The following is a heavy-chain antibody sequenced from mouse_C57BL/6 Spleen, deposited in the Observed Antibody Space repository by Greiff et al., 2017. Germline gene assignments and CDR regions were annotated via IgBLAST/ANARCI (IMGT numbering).Heavy chain of an antibody. CDR3: VRHDYDVNYYAMDY. CDR2: IRSKSNNYAT. J-gene: IGHJ4*01. CDR1: GFSFNTYA. Sequence: DVQLQESGGGLVQPKGSLKLSCAASGFSFNTYAMNWVRQAPGKGLEWVARIRSKSNNYATYYADSVKDRFTISRDDSESMLYLQMNNLKTEDTAMYYCVRHDYDVNYYAMDYWGQGTSVTVSS. V-gene: IGHV10-1*01. D-gene: IGHD2-4*01.